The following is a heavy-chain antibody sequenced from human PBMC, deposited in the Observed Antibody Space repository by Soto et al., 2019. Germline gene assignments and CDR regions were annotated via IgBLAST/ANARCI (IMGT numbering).Heavy chain of an antibody. V-gene: IGHV1-8*01. J-gene: IGHJ4*02. CDR2: MNPNTGDT. CDR1: GYTFTNYD. D-gene: IGHD3-3*01. CDR3: ARGDSEWLLFH. Sequence: QVQLVQSGAEVKKPGASVKVSCKASGYTFTNYDINWVRQAAGQGLEWMGWMNPNTGDTGYAQKFQGRVTKTRNTAISTAYMELSSLRSEDTAVYYCARGDSEWLLFHWGQGTLVTVSS.